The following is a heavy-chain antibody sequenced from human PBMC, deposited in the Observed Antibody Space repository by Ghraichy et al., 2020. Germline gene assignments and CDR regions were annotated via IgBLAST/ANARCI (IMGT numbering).Heavy chain of an antibody. CDR2: IYYSGST. CDR3: ARPTQYGYSSYWYFDL. CDR1: GGSISSSSYY. J-gene: IGHJ2*01. D-gene: IGHD5-18*01. V-gene: IGHV4-39*01. Sequence: SETLSLTCTVSGGSISSSSYYWGWIRQPPGKGLEWIGSIYYSGSTYYNPYLKSRVTISVDTYKNQFFLKLSPVTAEDTAVYYCARPTQYGYSSYWYFDLWGRGTLVTVSS.